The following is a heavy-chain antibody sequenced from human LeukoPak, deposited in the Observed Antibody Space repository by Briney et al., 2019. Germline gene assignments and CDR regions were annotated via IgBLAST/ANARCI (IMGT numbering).Heavy chain of an antibody. V-gene: IGHV1-2*02. CDR3: ARELNYDSSGYYFDY. Sequence: ASVQVSCKASGYTFTVYFMHWVRQAPGQGLEWMGWINPNSGGTNYAQRFQGRVAMTRDTSISTAYMELSRLRSDDTAVYHCARELNYDSSGYYFDYWGQETRGTVSS. J-gene: IGHJ4*02. CDR1: GYTFTVYF. CDR2: INPNSGGT. D-gene: IGHD3-22*01.